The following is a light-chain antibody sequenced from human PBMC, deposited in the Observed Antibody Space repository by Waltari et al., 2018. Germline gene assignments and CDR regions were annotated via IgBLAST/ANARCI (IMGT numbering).Light chain of an antibody. J-gene: IGLJ2*01. CDR2: DVS. V-gene: IGLV2-23*02. Sequence: QSALTQPASVSGSPGQSITISCTGTSSDVGGYNYVSWYQQHPGKAPKLMFYDVSKRPSGVSKRFSGSKSGNTASLTSSGLQAEDEADYYCCSYAGSSTLVFGGGTKLTVL. CDR1: SSDVGGYNY. CDR3: CSYAGSSTLV.